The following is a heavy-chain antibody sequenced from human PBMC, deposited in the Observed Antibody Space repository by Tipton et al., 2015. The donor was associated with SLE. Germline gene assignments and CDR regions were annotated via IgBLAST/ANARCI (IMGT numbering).Heavy chain of an antibody. CDR2: IKSKTDGGTT. CDR1: GFTFNIYG. Sequence: GSLRLSCTASGFTFNIYGMHWVRQAPGKGLEWVGRIKSKTDGGTTDYAAPVKGRFTISRDDSKNTLYLQMNSLKTEDTAVYYCTTDLQLHFYWGQGTLVTVSS. CDR3: TTDLQLHFY. D-gene: IGHD5-24*01. J-gene: IGHJ4*02. V-gene: IGHV3-15*01.